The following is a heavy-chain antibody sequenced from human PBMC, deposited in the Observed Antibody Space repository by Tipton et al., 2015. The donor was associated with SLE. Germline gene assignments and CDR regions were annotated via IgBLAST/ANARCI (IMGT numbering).Heavy chain of an antibody. Sequence: SLRLSCAASGFTFDDYAMHWVRQAPGKGLEWVAVISYDGSNKYYADSVKGRFTISRDNSKNTLYVQMNSLRAEDTAVYYCARELYGDYEYFQHWGQGTLVTVSS. CDR1: GFTFDDYA. J-gene: IGHJ1*01. CDR3: ARELYGDYEYFQH. D-gene: IGHD4-17*01. CDR2: ISYDGSNK. V-gene: IGHV3-30*04.